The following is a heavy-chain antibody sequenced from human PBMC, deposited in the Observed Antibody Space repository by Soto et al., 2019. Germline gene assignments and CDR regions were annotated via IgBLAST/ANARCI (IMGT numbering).Heavy chain of an antibody. CDR1: GGSFSGYY. V-gene: IGHV4-34*01. Sequence: SETLSLTCAVYGGSFSGYYWSWIRQPPGKGLEWIGEINHSGSTNYNPSLKSRVTISVDTSKNQFSLKLTSVTAADTAVYYCARSRYTSGWWTPPFDYWGQGTLVTVSS. J-gene: IGHJ4*02. CDR3: ARSRYTSGWWTPPFDY. D-gene: IGHD6-19*01. CDR2: INHSGST.